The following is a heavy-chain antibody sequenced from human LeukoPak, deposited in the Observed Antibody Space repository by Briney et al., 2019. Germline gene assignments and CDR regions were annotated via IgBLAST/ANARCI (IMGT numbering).Heavy chain of an antibody. Sequence: PGGPLRLSCAASGFTFSSYWMLWLRHAPGKGLVGVSRMKRDGCTHYADPEKGGFTIPRHNDKHTVPLQMNSLRAEDTGVYYCARAPSEIGGYYPEYFRHWGQGTLVTVSS. CDR1: GFTFSSYW. J-gene: IGHJ1*01. D-gene: IGHD3-22*01. V-gene: IGHV3-74*01. CDR2: MKRDGCT. CDR3: ARAPSEIGGYYPEYFRH.